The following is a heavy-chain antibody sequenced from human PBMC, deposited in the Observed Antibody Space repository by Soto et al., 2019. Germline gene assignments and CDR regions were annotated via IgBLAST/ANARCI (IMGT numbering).Heavy chain of an antibody. V-gene: IGHV4-59*08. CDR1: GGSISSYY. CDR2: IYYSGST. CDR3: ARLVRYCSGDSCEFTRDAYDI. Sequence: SETLSLTCTVSGGSISSYYWSWIRQPPGKGLEWIGYIYYSGSTNYNPSLKSRVTISVDTSKNQFSLKLSSVTAADTAVYYCARLVRYCSGDSCEFTRDAYDIWGQGTMVTVSS. D-gene: IGHD2-15*01. J-gene: IGHJ3*02.